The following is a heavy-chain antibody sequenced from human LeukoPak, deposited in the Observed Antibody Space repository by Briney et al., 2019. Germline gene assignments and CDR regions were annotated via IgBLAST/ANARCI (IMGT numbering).Heavy chain of an antibody. CDR1: GFTFSSHG. CDR3: ARDGYQDRYFDY. V-gene: IGHV3-21*01. J-gene: IGHJ4*02. D-gene: IGHD5-12*01. Sequence: GGTLRLSCAASGFTFSSHGINWVRQAPGKGLEWVSSISSSSSYIYYADSVKGRFTISRDNAKNSLYLQMNSLRAEDTAVYYCARDGYQDRYFDYWGQGTLVTVSS. CDR2: ISSSSSYI.